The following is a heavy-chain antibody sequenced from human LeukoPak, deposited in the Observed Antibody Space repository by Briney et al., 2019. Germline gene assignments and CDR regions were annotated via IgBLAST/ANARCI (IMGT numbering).Heavy chain of an antibody. CDR3: ARSRSGYYEDY. Sequence: GGSLRLSCAASGFTFSNFWMSWDRQAPGKGLEWVANIKEDGSEKYYVESVTGRFTISRDNAKNSLSLQVNSLRAEDTAVYFCARSRSGYYEDYWGQGTLVTVSS. J-gene: IGHJ4*02. V-gene: IGHV3-7*01. D-gene: IGHD3-22*01. CDR2: IKEDGSEK. CDR1: GFTFSNFW.